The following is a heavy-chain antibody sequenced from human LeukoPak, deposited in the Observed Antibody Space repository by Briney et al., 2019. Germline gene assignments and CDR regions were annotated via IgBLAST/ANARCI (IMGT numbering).Heavy chain of an antibody. Sequence: SETLSLTCTVSGGSISTYYWSWIRQPPGKGLEWIGEINHSGSTNYNPSLKSRVTISVDTSKNQFPLKLSSVTAADTAVYYCARGPIAVAGNPTFDYWGQGTLVTVSS. CDR2: INHSGST. J-gene: IGHJ4*02. CDR1: GGSISTYY. CDR3: ARGPIAVAGNPTFDY. D-gene: IGHD6-19*01. V-gene: IGHV4-34*01.